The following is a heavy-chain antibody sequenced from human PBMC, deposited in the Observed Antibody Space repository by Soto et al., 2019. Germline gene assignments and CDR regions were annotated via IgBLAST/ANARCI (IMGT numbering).Heavy chain of an antibody. CDR3: ARRSSGWYFDY. J-gene: IGHJ4*02. Sequence: EVQLLESGGGLVQPEGSLRLSCAASGFTFRSYAMSWVRQAPGKGLEWVSAISGSGGSTYYADSVKGRFTISRDNSKNTLYLQMNSLRAEDTAVYYCARRSSGWYFDYWGQGTLVTVSS. CDR1: GFTFRSYA. CDR2: ISGSGGST. D-gene: IGHD6-19*01. V-gene: IGHV3-23*01.